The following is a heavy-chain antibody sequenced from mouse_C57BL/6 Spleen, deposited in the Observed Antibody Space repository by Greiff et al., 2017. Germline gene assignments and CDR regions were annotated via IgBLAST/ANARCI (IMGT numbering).Heavy chain of an antibody. J-gene: IGHJ1*03. CDR1: GYTFTSYW. CDR2: IYPSDSET. Sequence: VQLQQPGAELVRPGSSVKLSCKASGYTFTSYWMDWVKQRPGQGLEWIGNIYPSDSETHYNQKFKDKATLTVDKSSSTAYMQLSSLTSEDSAVYYCARSYSNSYWYFDVWGTGTTVTVSS. V-gene: IGHV1-61*01. D-gene: IGHD2-5*01. CDR3: ARSYSNSYWYFDV.